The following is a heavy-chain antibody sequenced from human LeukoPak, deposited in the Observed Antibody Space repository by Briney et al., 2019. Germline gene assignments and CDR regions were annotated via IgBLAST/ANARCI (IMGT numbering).Heavy chain of an antibody. V-gene: IGHV3-23*01. CDR2: VGSDEKT. CDR3: AKDLSWWAAADY. J-gene: IGHJ4*02. D-gene: IGHD2-15*01. CDR1: GFTLSRNA. Sequence: GGSLRLSCAASGFTLSRNAMSWVRQAPGRGLEWVSGVGSDEKTHYTDYVRGRFTIFRDNSKNTLYLQMNSLRVEDTAIYYCAKDLSWWAAADYWGQGALVTVVS.